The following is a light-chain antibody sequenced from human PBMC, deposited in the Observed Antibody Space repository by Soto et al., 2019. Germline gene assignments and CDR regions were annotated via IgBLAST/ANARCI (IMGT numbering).Light chain of an antibody. CDR3: QKYNSAPLT. J-gene: IGKJ4*01. V-gene: IGKV1-27*01. Sequence: DIPMTQSPSSLSASVGDRVTITCRASQGIRNNLAWYQQKPGKVPKLLIYAASTLQSGVPSRFSGSGSGTDFTLTISSLQPEDVATYYCQKYNSAPLTFGGGTKVEIK. CDR2: AAS. CDR1: QGIRNN.